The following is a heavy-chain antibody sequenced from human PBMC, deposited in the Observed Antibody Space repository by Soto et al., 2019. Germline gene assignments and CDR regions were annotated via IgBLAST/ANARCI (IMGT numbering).Heavy chain of an antibody. D-gene: IGHD3-22*01. V-gene: IGHV4-59*12. CDR3: SRLNYYDTSAPGSHDY. Sequence: XXTLSLPCTVSGGSIRSYYWRWIRQPPGKGLEWIGYIYYSGSTNYTPSLKSRVTISVDTSKNQFSLKLSSVTAEDTAVYYCSRLNYYDTSAPGSHDYWGQGTLVTVSS. CDR2: IYYSGST. J-gene: IGHJ4*02. CDR1: GGSIRSYY.